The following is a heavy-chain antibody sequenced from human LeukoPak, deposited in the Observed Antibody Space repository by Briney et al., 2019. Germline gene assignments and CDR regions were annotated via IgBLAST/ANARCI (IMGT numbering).Heavy chain of an antibody. CDR1: GGSFSGYY. V-gene: IGHV4-34*01. D-gene: IGHD6-13*01. CDR3: ARGGGIAASVA. Sequence: PSETLSLTCAVYGGSFSGYYWSWIRQPPGKGLEWIGEINHSGSTNYNPSLKSRVIISVDTSKNQFSLKLSSVTAADTAVYYCARGGGIAASVAWGQGTLVTVSS. CDR2: INHSGST. J-gene: IGHJ4*02.